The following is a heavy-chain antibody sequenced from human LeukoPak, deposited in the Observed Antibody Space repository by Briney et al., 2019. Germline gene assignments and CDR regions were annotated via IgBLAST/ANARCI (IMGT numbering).Heavy chain of an antibody. V-gene: IGHV1-46*01. D-gene: IGHD4-23*01. CDR3: ARDNSVEDTAWWFDP. Sequence: ASVKVSCKASGYTFTSDYMHWVRQAPGQGLEWMGIINPSGGSTSYAQKFQGRVTMTRDTSTSTDYMELSSLRSEDTAVYYCARDNSVEDTAWWFDPWGQGTLVTVSS. CDR1: GYTFTSDY. CDR2: INPSGGST. J-gene: IGHJ5*02.